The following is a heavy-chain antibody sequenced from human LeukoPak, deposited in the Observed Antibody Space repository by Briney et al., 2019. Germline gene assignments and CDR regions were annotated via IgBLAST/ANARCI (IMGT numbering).Heavy chain of an antibody. V-gene: IGHV1-2*02. CDR2: INPNSGGT. CDR3: ARGLRVGYFDY. CDR1: GYTFTGYY. D-gene: IGHD5-18*01. Sequence: ASVKVSCKASGYTFTGYYMHWVRQAPGQGLEWMGWINPNSGGTNYAQKLQGRVTMTRDMSTSTVYMELSSLRSEDTAVYYCARGLRVGYFDYWGQGNLVTVSS. J-gene: IGHJ4*02.